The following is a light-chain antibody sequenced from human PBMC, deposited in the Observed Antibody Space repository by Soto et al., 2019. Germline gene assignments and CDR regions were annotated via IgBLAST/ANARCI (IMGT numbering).Light chain of an antibody. V-gene: IGKV1-5*03. CDR1: QRISAW. J-gene: IGKJ5*01. CDR3: QQYHSYPLT. Sequence: DIQMTQSASTLSASVGERVTITCRASQRISAWLAWYQQKPGKAPKLLIYKASNVESGVPSRFSGSGSGTEVTLTISSLQPDDFAAYYCQQYHSYPLTFGQGTRLEIK. CDR2: KAS.